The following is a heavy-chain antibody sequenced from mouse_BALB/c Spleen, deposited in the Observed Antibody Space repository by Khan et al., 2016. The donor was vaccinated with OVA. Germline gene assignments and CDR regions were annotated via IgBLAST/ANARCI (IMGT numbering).Heavy chain of an antibody. CDR2: ISYSGST. CDR1: GDSITSGY. J-gene: IGHJ2*01. Sequence: EVQLQESGPSLVKPSQTLSLTCSVTGDSITSGYWNWIRKFPGNKLEYMGYISYSGSTYYNPSLKSRISITRDTSKNQYYLQLNSVTTEDTATYYCARAGYYGSSGTFDYWGQGTTLTVSS. D-gene: IGHD1-1*01. V-gene: IGHV3-8*02. CDR3: ARAGYYGSSGTFDY.